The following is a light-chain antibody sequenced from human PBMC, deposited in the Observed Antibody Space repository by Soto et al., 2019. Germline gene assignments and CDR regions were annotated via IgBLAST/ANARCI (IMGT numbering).Light chain of an antibody. CDR3: QSYDIILSGSRV. CDR1: SSNIGAGYD. J-gene: IGLJ2*01. CDR2: GNS. V-gene: IGLV1-40*01. Sequence: QTVVTQPPSVSGAPGQRVTISCTGSSSNIGAGYDVHWYQQLPGTATKLLIYGNSNRPSGVPDRFSGSKSGTSASLAITGLQAEEEADYYCQSYDIILSGSRVFGGGTQLTVL.